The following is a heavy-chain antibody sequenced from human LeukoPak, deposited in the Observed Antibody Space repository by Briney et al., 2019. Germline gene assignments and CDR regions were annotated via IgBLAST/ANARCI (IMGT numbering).Heavy chain of an antibody. CDR2: IIPVLGIA. V-gene: IGHV1-69*04. CDR3: ARVGTYYYYAMDV. J-gene: IGHJ6*02. CDR1: GVTVSSYA. D-gene: IGHD3-10*01. Sequence: ASVTVSCKASGVTVSSYAISWVRQAPGQGLEWMGRIIPVLGIANYAQKFQGRVTITADKSTSTAYMELSSLRSEDTAVYYCARVGTYYYYAMDVWGQGTTVTVPS.